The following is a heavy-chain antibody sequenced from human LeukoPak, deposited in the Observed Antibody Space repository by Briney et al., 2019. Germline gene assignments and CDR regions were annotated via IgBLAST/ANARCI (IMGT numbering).Heavy chain of an antibody. V-gene: IGHV5-10-1*01. Sequence: TGESLRISCTGSGYSFTSYWISWVRQMPGKGLEWMGRIDPSDSYTNYSPSFQGHVTISADKSISTAYLQWSSLKASDTAMYYCARHESKSIAAATPWGQGTLVTVSS. J-gene: IGHJ5*02. CDR1: GYSFTSYW. CDR3: ARHESKSIAAATP. D-gene: IGHD6-13*01. CDR2: IDPSDSYT.